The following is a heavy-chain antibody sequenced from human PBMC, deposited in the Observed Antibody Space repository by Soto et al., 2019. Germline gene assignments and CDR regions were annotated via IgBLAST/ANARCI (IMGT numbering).Heavy chain of an antibody. D-gene: IGHD2-15*01. CDR3: ARGGIVAVPAALSSYHDYTNYRFDS. CDR1: GGSFSDFA. CDR2: IIPTFAAS. J-gene: IGHJ4*02. Sequence: QVQLAQSGAEVRKPGSSVKVSCGASGGSFSDFAFSWVRQAPGQGLEWMGGIIPTFAASKYAQRFQDSVTITADESTNTVYLALSSLTSDDTVIYYCARGGIVAVPAALSSYHDYTNYRFDSWGQGALVTVSS. V-gene: IGHV1-69*19.